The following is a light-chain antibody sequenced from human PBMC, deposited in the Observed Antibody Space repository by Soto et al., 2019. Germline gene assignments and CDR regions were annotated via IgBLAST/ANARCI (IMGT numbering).Light chain of an antibody. V-gene: IGKV3-11*01. CDR2: DAS. J-gene: IGKJ1*01. CDR1: QSVSSY. Sequence: EIVLTQSPATLSLSPGERATLSCRASQSVSSYLDWYQQKPGQAPRLLIYDASNRATGIPARFSGSGSATDFTLTISSLEPEDFAVYYCQQRSNWPPTFGQGTTVEIK. CDR3: QQRSNWPPT.